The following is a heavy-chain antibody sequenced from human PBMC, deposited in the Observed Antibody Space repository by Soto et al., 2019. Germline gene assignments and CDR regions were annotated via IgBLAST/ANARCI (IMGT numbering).Heavy chain of an antibody. CDR2: VNHSGGT. CDR1: GGSFSGCY. CDR3: ARGWSGLVIIRFDP. V-gene: IGHV4-34*01. Sequence: PSETLSLTCAVYGGSFSGCYWSWMRQPPGKGLEWIGEVNHSGGTNYNPSLKSRVTISVDTSKNQFSLKLSSVTAADTAVYYCARGWSGLVIIRFDPWGQGTLVTVSS. J-gene: IGHJ5*02. D-gene: IGHD3-9*01.